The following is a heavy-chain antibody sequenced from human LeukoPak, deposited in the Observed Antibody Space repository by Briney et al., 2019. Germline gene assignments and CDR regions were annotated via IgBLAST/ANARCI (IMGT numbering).Heavy chain of an antibody. CDR1: GYTFTGYY. D-gene: IGHD1-26*01. V-gene: IGHV1-2*06. CDR2: INPNNGAT. CDR3: ARDRGVGATFAFDI. Sequence: ASVKVSCKASGYTFTGYYMHWVRQAPGQGLEWMGRINPNNGATNYAQKLQGGVTITGDTSISTAYVELSSLRSEDTAVYYCARDRGVGATFAFDIWGQGTMVTVSS. J-gene: IGHJ3*02.